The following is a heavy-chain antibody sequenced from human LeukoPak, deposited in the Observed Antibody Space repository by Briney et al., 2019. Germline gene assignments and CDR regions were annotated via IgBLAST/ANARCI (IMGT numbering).Heavy chain of an antibody. V-gene: IGHV3-23*01. CDR2: ITTGGPNT. D-gene: IGHD7-27*01. J-gene: IGHJ4*02. CDR1: GFTFSSYT. CDR3: AKDRGLWVSAHWGDS. Sequence: GGSLRLSCTASGFTFSSYTMSWVRQAPGKGLKWVSTITTGGPNTYYADSVKGRFTVSRDDSKNTLYLQMNSLRAEDTAVYYCAKDRGLWVSAHWGDSWGRGTLVTVSS.